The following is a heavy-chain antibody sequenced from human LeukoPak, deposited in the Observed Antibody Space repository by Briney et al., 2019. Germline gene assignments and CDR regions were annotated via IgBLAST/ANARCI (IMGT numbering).Heavy chain of an antibody. Sequence: ASVKVSCKASGYTFTSYAMNWVRQAPGQGLEWMGWINTNTGNPTYAQGFTGRFVFSLDTSVSTAYLQISSLKAEDTAVYYCARSFMGYCSGGSCTTTEGLVLYYYYYMDVWGKGTTVTVSS. CDR1: GYTFTSYA. CDR3: ARSFMGYCSGGSCTTTEGLVLYYYYYMDV. D-gene: IGHD2-15*01. J-gene: IGHJ6*03. V-gene: IGHV7-4-1*02. CDR2: INTNTGNP.